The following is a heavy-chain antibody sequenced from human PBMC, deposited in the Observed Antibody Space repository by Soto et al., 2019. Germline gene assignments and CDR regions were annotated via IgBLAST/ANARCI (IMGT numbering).Heavy chain of an antibody. CDR3: ARGSGPTIEWH. CDR2: INAGNGNT. J-gene: IGHJ4*02. CDR1: GYTFPSYA. Sequence: ASVKASCKASGYTFPSYAMHWVRQAPGQRLEWMGWINAGNGNTKYSQKFQGRVTITRDTSASTAYMELSSLRSEDTAVYYCARGSGPTIEWHWGQGTLVTVSS. D-gene: IGHD5-12*01. V-gene: IGHV1-3*01.